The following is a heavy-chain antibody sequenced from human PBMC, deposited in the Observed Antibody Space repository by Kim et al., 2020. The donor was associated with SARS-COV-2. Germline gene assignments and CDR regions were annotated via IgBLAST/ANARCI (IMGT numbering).Heavy chain of an antibody. D-gene: IGHD6-19*01. CDR3: AKDRGGSGWPVFDS. CDR2: IRASSETT. J-gene: IGHJ4*02. CDR1: GFTVGNNA. Sequence: GGSLRLSCAASGFTVGNNAMSWVRQAPGRGLEWVSTIRASSETTYYADSVDGRFTISRDSSRHTLYLQLYSLRADDTAVYYCAKDRGGSGWPVFDSWGKGTLVTVSS. V-gene: IGHV3-23*01.